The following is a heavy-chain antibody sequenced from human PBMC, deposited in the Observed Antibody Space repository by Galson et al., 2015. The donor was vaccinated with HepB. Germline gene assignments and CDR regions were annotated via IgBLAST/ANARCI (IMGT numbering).Heavy chain of an antibody. CDR2: IKQDGSEQ. J-gene: IGHJ6*02. V-gene: IGHV3-7*01. Sequence: SLRLSCAASGFTLTSYWMNWVRQAPGKGLEWVAIIKQDGSEQYYVDSVKGRFTISRNNAKNSVYLQMNSLRVEDTAVYFCARRRGRIFGVFADYGMDVWGPGTTVSVSS. CDR3: ARRRGRIFGVFADYGMDV. CDR1: GFTLTSYW. D-gene: IGHD3-3*01.